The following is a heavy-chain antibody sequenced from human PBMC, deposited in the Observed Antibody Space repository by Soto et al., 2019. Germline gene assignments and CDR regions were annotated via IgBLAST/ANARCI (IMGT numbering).Heavy chain of an antibody. CDR1: GGSISSYY. Sequence: QVQLQESGPGLVKPSETLSLTCTVSGGSISSYYWSWIRQPPGKGLEWIGYTYYSGSTNYNPSLKSRVTISVDTSKNQFSLKLSSVTAADTAVYYCASSYGGNSIDFDYWGQGTLVTVSS. J-gene: IGHJ4*02. CDR3: ASSYGGNSIDFDY. V-gene: IGHV4-59*08. D-gene: IGHD4-17*01. CDR2: TYYSGST.